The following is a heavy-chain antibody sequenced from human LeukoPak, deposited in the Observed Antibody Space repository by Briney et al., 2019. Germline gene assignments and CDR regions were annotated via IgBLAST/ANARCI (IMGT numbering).Heavy chain of an antibody. Sequence: PGGSLRLSCAASGFTFSSYDLSWVRQAPGKGLGCVSAIRRGIGTTYYADSVQGRFTISRDNSKNTLYHQMNNLRADDTAIYYCAKKGQADDNGKPDWGQGTLVTVSS. J-gene: IGHJ4*02. CDR3: AKKGQADDNGKPD. CDR2: IRRGIGTT. CDR1: GFTFSSYD. D-gene: IGHD1-1*01. V-gene: IGHV3-23*01.